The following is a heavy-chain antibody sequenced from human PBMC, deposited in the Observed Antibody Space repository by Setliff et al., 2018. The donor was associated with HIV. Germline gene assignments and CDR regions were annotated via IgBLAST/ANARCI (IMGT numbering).Heavy chain of an antibody. CDR1: GYSISSGYY. Sequence: KTSETLSLTCTVSGYSISSGYYWGWIRQPPGKGLEWIGSIYYSGSTYYNPSLKTRVTISVDTSKNQFSLKLSSVTAADTAVYYCASLTTDRFLEWLFVYWGQGTLVTVSS. D-gene: IGHD3-3*01. CDR3: ASLTTDRFLEWLFVY. CDR2: IYYSGST. V-gene: IGHV4-38-2*02. J-gene: IGHJ4*02.